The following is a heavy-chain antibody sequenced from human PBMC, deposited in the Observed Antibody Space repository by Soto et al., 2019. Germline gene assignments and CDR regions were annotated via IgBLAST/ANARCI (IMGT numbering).Heavy chain of an antibody. CDR1: GGSISNYY. J-gene: IGHJ4*02. CDR2: IYYSGST. D-gene: IGHD2-21*02. V-gene: IGHV4-59*01. CDR3: ARADIVVVTAIAFDY. Sequence: PSETLSLTCTVSGGSISNYYWSWIRQPPGKGLEWIGYIYYSGSTNYNPSLKSRVTISVDTSKNQFSLKLSSVTAADTAVYYCARADIVVVTAIAFDYWGQGTLVTVSS.